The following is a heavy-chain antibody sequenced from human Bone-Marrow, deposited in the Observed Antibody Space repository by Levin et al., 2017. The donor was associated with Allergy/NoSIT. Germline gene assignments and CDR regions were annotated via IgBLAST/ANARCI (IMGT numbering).Heavy chain of an antibody. V-gene: IGHV3-49*03. CDR1: GFTFRDYA. J-gene: IGHJ4*02. CDR3: TREREGYCSGGSCYSRSKY. CDR2: IRSKAYGGTT. D-gene: IGHD2-15*01. Sequence: GGSLRLSCTASGFTFRDYAMSWFRQAPGKGLEWVGFIRSKAYGGTTEYAASVKGRFTIPRDDSKSIAYLQMNSLKPEDTAVYYCTREREGYCSGGSCYSRSKYWGQGALVTVSS.